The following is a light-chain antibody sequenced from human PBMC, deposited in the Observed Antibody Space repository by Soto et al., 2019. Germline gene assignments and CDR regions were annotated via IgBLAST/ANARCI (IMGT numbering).Light chain of an antibody. Sequence: EIVLTQSPGTLSLSPGDRATLSCRASQSVSSSYLAWYQQKPGQAPRLLIYGASSRATGIPDRFSGSGSGTDFTLTLSRLEPEDFAVYYCQQYGSSPYTFGQGTKLEIK. CDR2: GAS. CDR3: QQYGSSPYT. CDR1: QSVSSSY. V-gene: IGKV3-20*01. J-gene: IGKJ2*01.